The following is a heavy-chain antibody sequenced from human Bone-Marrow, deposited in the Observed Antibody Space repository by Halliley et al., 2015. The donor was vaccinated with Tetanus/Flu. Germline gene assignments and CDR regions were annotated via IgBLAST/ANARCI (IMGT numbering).Heavy chain of an antibody. Sequence: CAASGFSFSTYHMSWVRQAPGKGLEWVANITQDGSGKYYVDSVQARFTISRDNAKNSLYLQISSLSAEDTAVYYCARGAKLDFYAGIGVEDAFDVWGQGTMVTVSS. CDR3: ARGAKLDFYAGIGVEDAFDV. CDR2: ITQDGSGK. V-gene: IGHV3-7*03. J-gene: IGHJ3*01. CDR1: GFSFSTYH. D-gene: IGHD3-3*01.